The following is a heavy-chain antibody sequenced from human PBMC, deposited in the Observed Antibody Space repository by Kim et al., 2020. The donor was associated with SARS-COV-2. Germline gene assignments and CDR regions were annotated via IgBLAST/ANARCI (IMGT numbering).Heavy chain of an antibody. CDR2: ISRDGGEI. D-gene: IGHD6-19*01. J-gene: IGHJ4*02. Sequence: GGSLRLSCAASGFTFDDYAIQWVRQVPGKGLEWVLLISRDGGEIKYADSVKGRFTISRDNSKKSVYLQMNSLRSEDTALYYYVRGQQWLIKNWGQGTQVTVSS. CDR1: GFTFDDYA. V-gene: IGHV3-43*02. CDR3: VRGQQWLIKN.